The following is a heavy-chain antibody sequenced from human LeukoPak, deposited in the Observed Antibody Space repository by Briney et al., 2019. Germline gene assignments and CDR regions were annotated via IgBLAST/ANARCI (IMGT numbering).Heavy chain of an antibody. CDR1: GYTFTSYG. CDR3: ARDRTRPWELQLYFDH. Sequence: GASVKVSCKASGYTFTSYGISWVRPAPGQGLEWMGWISAYNGNTNYAQKLQGRVTMTTDTSTSTAYMELRSLRSDDTAVYYCARDRTRPWELQLYFDHWGQGTLVTVSS. J-gene: IGHJ4*02. D-gene: IGHD1-26*01. V-gene: IGHV1-18*01. CDR2: ISAYNGNT.